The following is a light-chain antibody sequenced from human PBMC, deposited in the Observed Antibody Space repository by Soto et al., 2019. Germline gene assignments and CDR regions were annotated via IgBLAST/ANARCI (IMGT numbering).Light chain of an antibody. J-gene: IGKJ1*01. CDR2: AAS. CDR3: LQDYKYPRT. Sequence: AIQMTQSPSSLSASVGDRVTITCRASQGIRNDLGWYQQKPGKAPKILIYAASILQSGVPSRFSDSGTGTDVTLTTGSLQPEDLATYYCLQDYKYPRTFGQGTKVEIK. V-gene: IGKV1-6*01. CDR1: QGIRND.